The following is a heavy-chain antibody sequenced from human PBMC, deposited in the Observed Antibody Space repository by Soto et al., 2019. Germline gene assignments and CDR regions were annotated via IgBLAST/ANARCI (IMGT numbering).Heavy chain of an antibody. CDR2: IVVGSGNT. J-gene: IGHJ4*02. D-gene: IGHD5-18*01. CDR1: GFTFTSSA. Sequence: VASVKVSCKASGFTFTSSAVQWVRQARGQRLEWIGWIVVGSGNTNYAQKFQERVTITRDMSTSTAYMELSSLRSEDTAVYYCAAASPDTAMVFFDYWGQGTLVTVSS. CDR3: AAASPDTAMVFFDY. V-gene: IGHV1-58*01.